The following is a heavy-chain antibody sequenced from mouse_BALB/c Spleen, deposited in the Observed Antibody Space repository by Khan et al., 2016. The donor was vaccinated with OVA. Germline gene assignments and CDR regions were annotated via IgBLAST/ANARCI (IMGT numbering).Heavy chain of an antibody. J-gene: IGHJ3*01. CDR1: GYSITSEYA. CDR3: ARKDYYDYDPFPY. V-gene: IGHV3-2*02. CDR2: INYSGNT. Sequence: VQLKESGPGLVKPSQSLSLTCTVTGYSITSEYAWTWIRQFPGNKLEWMGYINYSGNTRFNPSLKSRTSITRDTSKNQFFLQLNSVTTEDTATYYCARKDYYDYDPFPYWGQGTRVTGSA. D-gene: IGHD2-4*01.